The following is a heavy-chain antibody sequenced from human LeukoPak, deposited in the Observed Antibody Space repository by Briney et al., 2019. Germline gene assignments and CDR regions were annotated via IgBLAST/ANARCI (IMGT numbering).Heavy chain of an antibody. D-gene: IGHD2-15*01. CDR2: IYASGCT. J-gene: IGHJ4*02. V-gene: IGHV4-61*02. Sequence: SQTLSLTCTVSGGSISGGSYYWSWIRQPAGKGLEWIGRIYASGCTVYNPSLNSRVTISVDTSKNQFSLRLSSVTAADTAVYYCARDREGYCSGGSCLDYFDYWGQGTLVTVSS. CDR3: ARDREGYCSGGSCLDYFDY. CDR1: GGSISGGSYY.